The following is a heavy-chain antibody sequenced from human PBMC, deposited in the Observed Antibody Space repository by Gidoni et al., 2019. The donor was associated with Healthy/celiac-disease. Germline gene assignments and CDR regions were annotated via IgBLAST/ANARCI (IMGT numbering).Heavy chain of an antibody. J-gene: IGHJ4*02. Sequence: QLQLQESGPGLVKPSETLSLTCPVSGGSIRSSSYYWGWIRQPPGKGLEWIGSIYYSGSTYYNPSLKSRVTISVDTSKNQFSLKLSSVTAADTAVYYCARHRRFIAARPVGYFDYWGQGTLVTVSS. D-gene: IGHD6-6*01. CDR2: IYYSGST. CDR3: ARHRRFIAARPVGYFDY. CDR1: GGSIRSSSYY. V-gene: IGHV4-39*01.